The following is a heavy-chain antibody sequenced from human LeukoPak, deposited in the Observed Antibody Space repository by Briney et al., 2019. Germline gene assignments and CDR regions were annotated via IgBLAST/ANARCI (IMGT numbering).Heavy chain of an antibody. Sequence: PSETLSLTCTVSGGSLSSYYWSWIRQPPGKGLEWIGYIYTSGSTNYNPSLKSRVTISVDTSKNQFSLKLSSVTAADTAVYYCARRRATNYYYYYMDVWGKGTTVTVSS. CDR2: IYTSGST. V-gene: IGHV4-4*09. CDR3: ARRRATNYYYYYMDV. D-gene: IGHD1-26*01. J-gene: IGHJ6*03. CDR1: GGSLSSYY.